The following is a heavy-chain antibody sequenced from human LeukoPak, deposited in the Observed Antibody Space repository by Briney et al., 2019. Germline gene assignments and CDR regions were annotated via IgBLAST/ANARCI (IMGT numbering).Heavy chain of an antibody. CDR1: GFTFSSYA. Sequence: GGSLRLSCAASGFTFSSYAMSWVRQAPGKGLEWVSAISGSGGSTYYADSVKGRFTISRDNAENSLYLQMNSLRAEDTAVYYCARGGVITGRFDYWGQGTLVTVSS. CDR2: ISGSGGST. D-gene: IGHD3-10*01. CDR3: ARGGVITGRFDY. V-gene: IGHV3-23*01. J-gene: IGHJ4*02.